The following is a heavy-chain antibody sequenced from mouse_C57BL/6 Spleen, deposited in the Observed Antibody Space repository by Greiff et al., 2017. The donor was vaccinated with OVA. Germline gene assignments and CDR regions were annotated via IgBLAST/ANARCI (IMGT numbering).Heavy chain of an antibody. J-gene: IGHJ3*01. V-gene: IGHV1-50*01. CDR3: ATRAVYGSSPFAY. CDR2: IDPSDSYT. CDR1: GYTFTSYW. Sequence: QVQLKQPGAELVKPGASVKLSCKASGYTFTSYWMQWVKQRPGQGLEWIGEIDPSDSYTNYNQKFKGKATLTVDTSSSTAYVQLSSLTSADSAVYYCATRAVYGSSPFAYWGQGTLVTVSA. D-gene: IGHD1-1*01.